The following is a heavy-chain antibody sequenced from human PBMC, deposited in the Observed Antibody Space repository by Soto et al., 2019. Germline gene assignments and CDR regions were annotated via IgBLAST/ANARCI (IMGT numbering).Heavy chain of an antibody. CDR1: GRTFSSYA. J-gene: IGHJ6*02. CDR3: ARDQGKLGSGNYYYYYYGIDV. D-gene: IGHD3-10*01. Sequence: SVKVSCKASGRTFSSYALSWVRQAPGHGLEWMGGIIPIFGTANYAQKFQGRVTITADESTSTAYMELSSLRSEDTAVYYRARDQGKLGSGNYYYYYYGIDVWDQGTTVTVSS. CDR2: IIPIFGTA. V-gene: IGHV1-69*13.